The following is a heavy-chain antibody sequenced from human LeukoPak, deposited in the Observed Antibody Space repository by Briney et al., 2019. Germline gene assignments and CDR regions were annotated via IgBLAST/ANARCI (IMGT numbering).Heavy chain of an antibody. V-gene: IGHV3-21*01. D-gene: IGHD3-10*01. J-gene: IGHJ5*02. CDR2: ISSSSYI. CDR1: GFTFSSYS. Sequence: GGSLRLSCAASGFTFSSYSMNWVRQAPGKGLEWVSSISSSSYIYYADSVKGRFTISRDNAKNSLYLQMNSLRAEDTAVYYCARDRYGSVAWFDPWGQGTLVTVSS. CDR3: ARDRYGSVAWFDP.